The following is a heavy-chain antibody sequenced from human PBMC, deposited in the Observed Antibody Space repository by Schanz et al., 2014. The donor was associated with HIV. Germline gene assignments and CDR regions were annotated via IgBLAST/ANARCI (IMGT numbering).Heavy chain of an antibody. D-gene: IGHD3-16*01. CDR2: ISVNGATR. Sequence: GRLVGAGGGLVKPGGAPGLSCAASGFTFTDNYTSWVPPAPGKGREWLSYISVNGATREYADSVKGRFTISRDNASTSLYLQMNSLRAEDTAVYYCARDGGEAWGQGTTVTVSS. CDR1: GFTFTDNY. V-gene: IGHV3-11*04. CDR3: ARDGGEA. J-gene: IGHJ6*02.